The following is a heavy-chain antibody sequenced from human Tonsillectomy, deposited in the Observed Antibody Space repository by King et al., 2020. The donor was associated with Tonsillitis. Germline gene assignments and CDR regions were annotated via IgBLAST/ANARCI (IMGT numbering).Heavy chain of an antibody. CDR2: INWNSGSI. CDR3: AKVDDSSGYYLGAFDI. Sequence: EVQLVESGGGLVQPGRSLRLSCAASGFTFDDYAMHWVRQAPGKGLEWVSGINWNSGSIAYADSVKGRFTISRDNAKNSLYLQMNSLRAEDTALYYCAKVDDSSGYYLGAFDIWGQGTMVTVSS. V-gene: IGHV3-9*01. D-gene: IGHD3-22*01. CDR1: GFTFDDYA. J-gene: IGHJ3*02.